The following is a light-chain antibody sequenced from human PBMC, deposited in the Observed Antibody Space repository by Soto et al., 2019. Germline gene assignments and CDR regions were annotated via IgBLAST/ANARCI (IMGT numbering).Light chain of an antibody. CDR1: QSITTF. CDR2: VAS. Sequence: DIQMTQSPSSLSASVGDRVTITCRASQSITTFLNWYQQKPGKAPKLPIFVASSLEGGVPSRFSGSGSGTDFTLTISSLQPEDFATYYCLQSYSTPFTFGQGTKLEIK. J-gene: IGKJ2*01. V-gene: IGKV1-39*01. CDR3: LQSYSTPFT.